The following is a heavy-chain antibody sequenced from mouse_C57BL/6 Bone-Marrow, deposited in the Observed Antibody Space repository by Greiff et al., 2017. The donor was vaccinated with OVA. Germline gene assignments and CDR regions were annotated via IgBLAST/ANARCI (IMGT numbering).Heavy chain of an antibody. CDR3: ARFITTVWYFDV. CDR2: IYPGSGST. V-gene: IGHV1-55*01. D-gene: IGHD1-1*01. J-gene: IGHJ1*03. Sequence: VQLQQPGAELVKPGASVKMSCKASGYTFTSYWITWVKQRPGQGLEWIGDIYPGSGSTNYNEKFKSKATLTVDTSSSTAYMQLSSLTSEDSAVYYCARFITTVWYFDVWGTGTTVTVSS. CDR1: GYTFTSYW.